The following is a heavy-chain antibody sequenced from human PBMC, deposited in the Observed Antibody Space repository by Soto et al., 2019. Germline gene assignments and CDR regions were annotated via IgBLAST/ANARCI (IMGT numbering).Heavy chain of an antibody. J-gene: IGHJ6*02. CDR3: VTGRGYSYGYSYYYYGMDV. Sequence: SETLSLTCAVYGGSFSGYYWSWIRQPPGKGLEWIGEINHSGSTNYNPSLKSRVTISVDTSKNQLSLKLSSVTAADTAVYYCVTGRGYSYGYSYYYYGMDVWGQGTTVTVSS. D-gene: IGHD5-18*01. CDR1: GGSFSGYY. CDR2: INHSGST. V-gene: IGHV4-34*01.